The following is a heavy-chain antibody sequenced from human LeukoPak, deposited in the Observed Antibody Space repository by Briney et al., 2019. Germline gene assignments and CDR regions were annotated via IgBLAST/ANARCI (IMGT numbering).Heavy chain of an antibody. CDR2: VRNKASGGAT. CDR3: SRANSWSFNS. J-gene: IGHJ4*02. CDR1: GFNFGDYA. Sequence: PGGSLRLSCATSGFNFGDYAMTWVRQAPGKGLEWVGIVRNKASGGATAYAASVKGRSTISRDDSNTIAYLQMNSLQTEDTAVYYCSRANSWSFNSWGQGTLVTVSS. D-gene: IGHD2-15*01. V-gene: IGHV3-49*04.